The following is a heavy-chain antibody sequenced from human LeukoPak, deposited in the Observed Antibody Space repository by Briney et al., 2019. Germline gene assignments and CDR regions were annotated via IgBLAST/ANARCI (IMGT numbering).Heavy chain of an antibody. CDR3: AKDVGYQLLYNWFDP. CDR2: IWYDGSNK. V-gene: IGHV3-33*06. J-gene: IGHJ5*02. D-gene: IGHD2-2*01. Sequence: GGSLRLSCAASGFTFSSYAMSWVRQAPGKGLEWVAVIWYDGSNKYYADSVKGRFTISRDNSKNTLYLQMNSLRAEDTAVYYCAKDVGYQLLYNWFDPWGQGTLVTVSS. CDR1: GFTFSSYA.